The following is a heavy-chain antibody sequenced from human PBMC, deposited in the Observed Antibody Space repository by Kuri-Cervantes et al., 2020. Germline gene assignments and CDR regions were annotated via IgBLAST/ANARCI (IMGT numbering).Heavy chain of an antibody. J-gene: IGHJ3*02. CDR3: ARVRAVAGTPPDAFDI. CDR1: GYPFIGYY. Sequence: ASVKVSCKTSGYPFIGYYLHWVRQAPGQGLGWMGWVNPNKGGTNCAQKFQGRVTMTRDTSISTAYMELSRLRSDDTAVYYCARVRAVAGTPPDAFDIWGQGTMVTVSS. D-gene: IGHD6-19*01. V-gene: IGHV1-2*02. CDR2: VNPNKGGT.